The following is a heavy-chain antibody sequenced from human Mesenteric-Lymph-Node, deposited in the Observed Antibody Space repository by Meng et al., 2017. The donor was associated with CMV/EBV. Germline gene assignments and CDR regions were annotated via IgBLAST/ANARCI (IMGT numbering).Heavy chain of an antibody. D-gene: IGHD6-13*01. J-gene: IGHJ4*02. Sequence: QITLKESGPTLVKPTQTLTRTCPFSGFSLSTSGVGVGCLRQPPGKALEWLALMYWDDDKRYSPSLKSRLTITKDTSKNQVVLTMTNMDPVDTATYYCAHSSGIAAAGPFYFDYWGQGTLVTVSS. CDR2: MYWDDDK. V-gene: IGHV2-5*02. CDR3: AHSSGIAAAGPFYFDY. CDR1: GFSLSTSGVG.